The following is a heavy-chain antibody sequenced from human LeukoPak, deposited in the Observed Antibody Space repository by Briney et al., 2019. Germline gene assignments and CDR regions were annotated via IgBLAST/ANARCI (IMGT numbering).Heavy chain of an antibody. CDR3: ARYLRGSHFDY. CDR2: IYYTGST. J-gene: IGHJ4*02. Sequence: SETLSLTCSVSGGSISSLYWSWIRQPPGKGLEWIGYIYYTGSTNYNPSLKSRVTMFVDMSKNQFSLRLSSVTAADTAVYYCARYLRGSHFDYWGQGTLVTVSS. CDR1: GGSISSLY. D-gene: IGHD1-26*01. V-gene: IGHV4-59*08.